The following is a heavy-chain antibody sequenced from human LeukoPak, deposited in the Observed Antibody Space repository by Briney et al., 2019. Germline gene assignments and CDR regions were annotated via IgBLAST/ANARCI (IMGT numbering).Heavy chain of an antibody. Sequence: SETLSLTCTVSGVSITSGTYYWTWIRQPAGKGLEWIGRIYSTGRVNYNPSLKSRVTMLLDTSKNHISLKLISVTAADTAIYFCARASETAMVTLWGQGTLVTVSS. J-gene: IGHJ4*02. CDR2: IYSTGRV. V-gene: IGHV4-61*02. CDR3: ARASETAMVTL. CDR1: GVSITSGTYY. D-gene: IGHD5-18*01.